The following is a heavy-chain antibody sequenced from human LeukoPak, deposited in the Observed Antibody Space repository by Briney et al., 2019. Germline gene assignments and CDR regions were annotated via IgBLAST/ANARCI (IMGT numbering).Heavy chain of an antibody. CDR1: GGSFSGYY. J-gene: IGHJ1*01. Sequence: SETLSLTCGVYGGSFSGYYWSWIRQPPGKGLEWIGEINHSGSTNYNPSLKSRVTISVDTSKNQFSLKLSSVTAADTAVYYCARGPFWSGFEYFQHWGQGTLVTVSS. CDR3: ARGPFWSGFEYFQH. V-gene: IGHV4-34*01. CDR2: INHSGST. D-gene: IGHD3-3*01.